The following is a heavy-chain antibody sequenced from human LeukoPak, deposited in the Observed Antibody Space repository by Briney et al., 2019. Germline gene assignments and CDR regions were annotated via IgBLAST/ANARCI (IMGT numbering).Heavy chain of an antibody. Sequence: ASVKVSCKASGYTFTSYDINWVRQATGQGLEWMGWISAYNGNTNYAQKLQGRVTMTTDTSTSTAYMELSSLRPEDTAVYYCASTGITDYWGQGTLVTVSS. CDR2: ISAYNGNT. V-gene: IGHV1-18*01. CDR1: GYTFTSYD. J-gene: IGHJ4*02. CDR3: ASTGITDY. D-gene: IGHD4-17*01.